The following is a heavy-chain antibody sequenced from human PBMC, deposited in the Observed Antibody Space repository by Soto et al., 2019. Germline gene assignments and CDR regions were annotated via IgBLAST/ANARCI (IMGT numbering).Heavy chain of an antibody. CDR3: ARAGYCSGGSCYSYYYYYMDV. CDR2: IWYDGSNK. J-gene: IGHJ6*03. CDR1: GFTFSSYG. V-gene: IGHV3-33*01. D-gene: IGHD2-15*01. Sequence: GGSLRLSCAASGFTFSSYGMHWVRQAPGKGLEWVAVIWYDGSNKYYADSVKGRFTISRDNSKNTLYLQMNSLRAEDTAVYYCARAGYCSGGSCYSYYYYYMDVWGKGTTVTVSS.